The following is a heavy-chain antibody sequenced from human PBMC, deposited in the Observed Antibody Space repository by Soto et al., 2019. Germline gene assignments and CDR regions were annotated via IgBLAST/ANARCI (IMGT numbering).Heavy chain of an antibody. D-gene: IGHD4-4*01. CDR3: ASEGRGYSRPPEK. CDR2: IYYSGST. V-gene: IGHV4-30-4*01. Sequence: QVQLQESGPGLVKPSQTLSLTCTVSGGSISSGDYYWSWIRQPPGKGLECIGYIYYSGSTYYNPSLKGRVTISEDTSKNQCSLKLSSGTAADTAVYYCASEGRGYSRPPEKWGQGTLVTVSS. CDR1: GGSISSGDYY. J-gene: IGHJ4*02.